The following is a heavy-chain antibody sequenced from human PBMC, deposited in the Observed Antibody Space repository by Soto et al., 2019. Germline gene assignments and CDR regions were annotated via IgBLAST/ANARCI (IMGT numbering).Heavy chain of an antibody. CDR3: ARGSGNYYPEY. CDR2: IGSSGSTI. V-gene: IGHV3-11*01. Sequence: QVQLVESGGGLVKPGGSLRLSCAASGFTFSDYYMSWIRQTPGKGLEWVSYIGSSGSTIYFADSVKGRFTISRDNAKSSLILEMNSLRAEDTAVYYCARGSGNYYPEYWGQGTLVTVSS. D-gene: IGHD1-26*01. J-gene: IGHJ4*02. CDR1: GFTFSDYY.